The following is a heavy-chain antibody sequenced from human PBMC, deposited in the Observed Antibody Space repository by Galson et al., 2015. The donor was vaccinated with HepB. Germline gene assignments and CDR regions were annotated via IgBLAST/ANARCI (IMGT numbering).Heavy chain of an antibody. D-gene: IGHD1-7*01. J-gene: IGHJ4*02. CDR2: ISGSGGST. CDR1: GFTFSSYA. CDR3: AKRPRREQLELQGELMYYFDY. Sequence: SLRLSCAASGFTFSSYAMSWVRQAPGKGLEWVSAISGSGGSTYYADSVKGRFTISRDNSKNTLYLQMNSLRAEDTAVYYCAKRPRREQLELQGELMYYFDYWGQGTLVTVSS. V-gene: IGHV3-23*01.